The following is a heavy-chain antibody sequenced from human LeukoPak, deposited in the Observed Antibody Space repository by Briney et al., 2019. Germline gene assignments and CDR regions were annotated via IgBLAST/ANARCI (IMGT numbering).Heavy chain of an antibody. CDR2: ISAYNGNT. J-gene: IGHJ4*02. CDR1: GYTFTSYG. Sequence: GASVKVSCKASGYTFTSYGISWVRQAPGQGLEWMGWISAYNGNTNYAQKLQGRVTMTTDTSTSTAYMELRSLRSDDTAVYYCARVPRIVGAPVSDYWGQGTLVTASS. D-gene: IGHD1-26*01. CDR3: ARVPRIVGAPVSDY. V-gene: IGHV1-18*01.